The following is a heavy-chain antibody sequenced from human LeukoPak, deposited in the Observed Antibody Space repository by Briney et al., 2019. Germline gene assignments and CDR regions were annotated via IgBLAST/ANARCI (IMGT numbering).Heavy chain of an antibody. Sequence: ASVKVSCKASGYTFTSYDINWVRQATGQGLEWMGWMNPNSGNTGYAQKLQGRVTMTTDTSTSTAYMELRSLRSDDTAVYYCASGLLDYYSSGWSYFDYWGQGTLVTVSS. J-gene: IGHJ4*02. D-gene: IGHD6-19*01. V-gene: IGHV1-8*02. CDR2: MNPNSGNT. CDR3: ASGLLDYYSSGWSYFDY. CDR1: GYTFTSYD.